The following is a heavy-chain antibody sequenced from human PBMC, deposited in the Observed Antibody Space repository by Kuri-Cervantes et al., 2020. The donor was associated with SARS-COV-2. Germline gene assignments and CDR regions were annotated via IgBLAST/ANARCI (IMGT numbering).Heavy chain of an antibody. D-gene: IGHD4-17*01. J-gene: IGHJ4*02. CDR1: GYTFSNYG. CDR3: ARVVDYGDYGKNPFDY. V-gene: IGHV1-18*04. CDR2: VSSYTGNT. Sequence: ASVKVSCKASGYTFSNYGFSWVRQAPGQGLEWMGWVSSYTGNTDYAQKFLGRITMTADKSTTTADLELRSLRSDDTAVYYCARVVDYGDYGKNPFDYWGQGTLVTVSS.